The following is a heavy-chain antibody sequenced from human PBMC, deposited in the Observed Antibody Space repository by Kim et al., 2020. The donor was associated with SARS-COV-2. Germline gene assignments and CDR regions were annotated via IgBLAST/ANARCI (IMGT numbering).Heavy chain of an antibody. CDR2: IHPGDSET. D-gene: IGHD3-3*01. V-gene: IGHV5-51*01. Sequence: GESLKISCKGSGYSFSNYWIHWVRQMPGKGLEWMGVIHPGDSETRYSPTFQGLVTISADKSITTAYLQWTSLKASDTAIYYCARSYEFWGLYLTGMYVCGQGTTVTVSS. J-gene: IGHJ6*02. CDR3: ARSYEFWGLYLTGMYV. CDR1: GYSFSNYW.